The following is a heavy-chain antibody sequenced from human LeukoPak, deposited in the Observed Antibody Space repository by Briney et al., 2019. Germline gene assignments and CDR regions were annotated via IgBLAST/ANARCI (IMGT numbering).Heavy chain of an antibody. CDR2: ISSSSSYI. CDR1: GFTFSSYS. D-gene: IGHD3-22*01. V-gene: IGHV3-21*01. J-gene: IGHJ4*02. CDR3: ARCDYYDSSGYYYFDY. Sequence: GGSLRLSCAASGFTFSSYSMNWVRQAPGKGLGWVSSISSSSSYIYYADSVKGRFTISRDNAKNSLYLQMNSLRAEDTAVYYCARCDYYDSSGYYYFDYWGQGTLVTVSS.